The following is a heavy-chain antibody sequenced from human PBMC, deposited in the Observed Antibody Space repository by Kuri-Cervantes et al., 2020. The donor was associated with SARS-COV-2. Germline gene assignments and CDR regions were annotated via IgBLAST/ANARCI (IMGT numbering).Heavy chain of an antibody. J-gene: IGHJ6*02. CDR3: ALTGSITMVRRARPGYYYGMDV. D-gene: IGHD3-10*01. Sequence: GESLKISCKGSGYSFTSYWIGWVRQMPGKGLEWMGIIYPGDSDTRYSPSFQGQVTISADKSISTAYLQWSSLKASDTAMYYCALTGSITMVRRARPGYYYGMDVWSQGTTVTVSS. CDR1: GYSFTSYW. CDR2: IYPGDSDT. V-gene: IGHV5-51*01.